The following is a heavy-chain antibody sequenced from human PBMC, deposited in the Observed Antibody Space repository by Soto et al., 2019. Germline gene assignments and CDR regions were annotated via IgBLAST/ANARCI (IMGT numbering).Heavy chain of an antibody. V-gene: IGHV1-69*12. Sequence: QVQLVQSGAEVKKPGSSVKVSCKASGGTFSSYAISWVRQAPGQGLEWMGGIIPIFGTANYAQKFQGRVTITADESTRTAYMELSSLRSEDTAVYYCARETMIVVVTSPNAFDIWGQGTMVTVSS. CDR3: ARETMIVVVTSPNAFDI. CDR2: IIPIFGTA. J-gene: IGHJ3*02. D-gene: IGHD3-22*01. CDR1: GGTFSSYA.